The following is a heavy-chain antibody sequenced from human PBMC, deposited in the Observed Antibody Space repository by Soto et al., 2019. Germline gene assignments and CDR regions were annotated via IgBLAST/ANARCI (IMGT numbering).Heavy chain of an antibody. J-gene: IGHJ3*02. V-gene: IGHV3-33*01. D-gene: IGHD1-7*01. CDR1: GFTFSSYG. Sequence: PGGSLRLACAASGFTFSSYGMHWVRQAPGKGLEWVAVIWYDGSNKYYADSVKGRFTISRDNSKNTLYLQMNSLRAEDTAVYYCARDYLTGTTVGGAFDIWGQGTMVTVSS. CDR3: ARDYLTGTTVGGAFDI. CDR2: IWYDGSNK.